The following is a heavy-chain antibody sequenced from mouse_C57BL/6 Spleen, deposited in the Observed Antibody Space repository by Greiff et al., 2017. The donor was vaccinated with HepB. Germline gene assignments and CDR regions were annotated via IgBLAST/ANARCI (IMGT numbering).Heavy chain of an antibody. D-gene: IGHD3-2*02. Sequence: QVQLKQPGAELVKPGASVKMSCKASGYTFTSYWITWVKQRPGQGLEWIGDIYPGSGSTNYNEKFKSKATLTVDTSSSTAYMQLSSLTSEDSAVYYGARSRQLRHGGFAYWGQGTLVTVSA. J-gene: IGHJ3*01. CDR3: ARSRQLRHGGFAY. CDR2: IYPGSGST. CDR1: GYTFTSYW. V-gene: IGHV1-55*01.